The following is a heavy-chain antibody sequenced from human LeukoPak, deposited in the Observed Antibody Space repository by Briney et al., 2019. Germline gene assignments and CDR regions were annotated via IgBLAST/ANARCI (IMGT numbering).Heavy chain of an antibody. CDR1: GGSISSYY. V-gene: IGHV4-59*12. Sequence: PSETLSLTCTVSGGSISSYYWSWIRQPPGKGLEWIGSIYYSGSTYYNPSLKSRVTISVDTSKNQFSLKLSSVTAADTAVYYCARDSGYPYYFDYWGQGTLVTVSS. J-gene: IGHJ4*02. CDR2: IYYSGST. CDR3: ARDSGYPYYFDY. D-gene: IGHD3-10*01.